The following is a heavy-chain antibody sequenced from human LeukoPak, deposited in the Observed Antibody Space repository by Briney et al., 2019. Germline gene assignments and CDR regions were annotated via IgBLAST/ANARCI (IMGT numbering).Heavy chain of an antibody. D-gene: IGHD3/OR15-3a*01. CDR3: ARRRHNFDFYDV. CDR1: GDSIISNIYW. V-gene: IGHV4-39*01. J-gene: IGHJ3*01. Sequence: SETLSLTCTVSGDSIISNIYWWDWVRLPPGKGLEWIGATFYTGRTFYSPSLKSRATVSVDTSKNQFSLDLSSANAADTAVYYCARRRHNFDFYDVWGQGTRVTVSS. CDR2: TFYTGRT.